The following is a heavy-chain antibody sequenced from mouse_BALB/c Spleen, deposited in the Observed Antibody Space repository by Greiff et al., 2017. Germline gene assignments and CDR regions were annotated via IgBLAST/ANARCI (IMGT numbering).Heavy chain of an antibody. J-gene: IGHJ1*01. CDR3: ARGPYYYGSSDWYFDV. Sequence: VKVVESGPGLVAPSQSLSITCTVSGFSLTSYGVHWVRQPPGKGLEWLGVIWAGGSTNYNSALMSRLSISKDNSKSHVFLKMNSLQTDDTAMYYCARGPYYYGSSDWYFDVWGAGTTVTVSS. CDR2: IWAGGST. CDR1: GFSLTSYG. D-gene: IGHD1-1*01. V-gene: IGHV2-9*02.